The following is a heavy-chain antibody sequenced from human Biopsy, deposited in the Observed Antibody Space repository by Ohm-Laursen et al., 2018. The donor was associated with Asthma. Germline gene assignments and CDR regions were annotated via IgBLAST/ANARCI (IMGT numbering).Heavy chain of an antibody. Sequence: SLRLSCAASGFTFSSYAMSWVRQAPGKGLEWVAVIWYDGSNKYYADSVKGRFTISRDNSKNTLYLQMNSLRAEDTAVYYCAREGIAVAHFDYWGQGTLVTVSS. D-gene: IGHD6-19*01. CDR3: AREGIAVAHFDY. CDR1: GFTFSSYA. J-gene: IGHJ4*02. V-gene: IGHV3-33*08. CDR2: IWYDGSNK.